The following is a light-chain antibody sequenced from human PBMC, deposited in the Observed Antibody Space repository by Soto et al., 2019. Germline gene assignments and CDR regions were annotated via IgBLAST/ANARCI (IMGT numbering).Light chain of an antibody. CDR1: SSNIGSNA. V-gene: IGLV1-44*01. Sequence: QSVLTQPPSASGTPGQRVTISCSGTSSNIGSNAVSWHQQLPGTAPKLIIYSDSQLPSDVPDRFSASKSGTSASLSISGLQSDDEADYYFAAWADGLNGDVCGNATKLTGL. CDR3: AAWADGLNGDV. CDR2: SDS. J-gene: IGLJ1*01.